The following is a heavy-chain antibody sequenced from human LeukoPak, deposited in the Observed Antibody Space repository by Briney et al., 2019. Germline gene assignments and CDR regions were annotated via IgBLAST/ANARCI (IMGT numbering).Heavy chain of an antibody. J-gene: IGHJ4*02. CDR1: GFTFSYYW. D-gene: IGHD3-22*01. CDR3: ARAHTYDYDSSGLH. CDR2: INQDGSEK. Sequence: GGSLRLSCAASGFTFSYYWMTWVRQAPGKGLEWVANINQDGSEKNYVDSVKGRFTISRDNAKKSQYLQMNSLRADDTAVYYCARAHTYDYDSSGLHWGQGTLVTVSS. V-gene: IGHV3-7*01.